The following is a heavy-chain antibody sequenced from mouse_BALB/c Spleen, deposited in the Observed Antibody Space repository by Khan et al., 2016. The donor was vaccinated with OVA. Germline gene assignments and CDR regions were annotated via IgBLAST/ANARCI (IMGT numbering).Heavy chain of an antibody. CDR3: ANHGSSSAWFAY. Sequence: QVHVKQSGAELAKPGASVKMSCKASGYTFTSYWMHWVKQRPGQGLEWIGYINPSTGYSEYTQKFKDKATLTADKSSSTAYMKLSSLTSDDSAVYYCANHGSSSAWFAYWGQGTLVTVAA. J-gene: IGHJ3*01. CDR1: GYTFTSYW. D-gene: IGHD1-1*01. CDR2: INPSTGYS. V-gene: IGHV1-7*01.